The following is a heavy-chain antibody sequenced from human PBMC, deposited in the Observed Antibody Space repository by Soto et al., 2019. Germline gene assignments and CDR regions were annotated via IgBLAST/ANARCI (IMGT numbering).Heavy chain of an antibody. D-gene: IGHD2-15*01. V-gene: IGHV5-51*01. CDR1: GYSFTSYW. Sequence: GESLKISCKGSGYSFTSYWIGWVRQMPGKGLEWMGIIYPGDSDTRYSPSFQGQVTISADKSISTAYLQWSSLKASDTAMYYCARNIRYCSGGSCYTVSYYGMDVWGQGTIVTVSS. CDR3: ARNIRYCSGGSCYTVSYYGMDV. CDR2: IYPGDSDT. J-gene: IGHJ6*02.